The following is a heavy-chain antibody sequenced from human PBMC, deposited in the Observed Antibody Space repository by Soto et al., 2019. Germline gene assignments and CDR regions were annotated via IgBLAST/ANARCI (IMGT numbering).Heavy chain of an antibody. CDR2: VSGSGGST. CDR3: ARRGPGTYFDY. J-gene: IGHJ4*02. Sequence: EVQLLESGGGLVQPGGSLRLSCAASGFTFSSYAMRWVRQAPGKGLEWVSAVSGSGGSTYYADSVKGRFTISRDNSKNTLYLQMNTLRAEDTAVYYCARRGPGTYFDYWGQGTLVTVSS. D-gene: IGHD6-13*01. V-gene: IGHV3-23*01. CDR1: GFTFSSYA.